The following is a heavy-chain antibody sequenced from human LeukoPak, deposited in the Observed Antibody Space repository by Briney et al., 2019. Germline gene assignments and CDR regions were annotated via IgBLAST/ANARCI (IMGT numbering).Heavy chain of an antibody. CDR3: ARGSSSWSWIDY. V-gene: IGHV1-2*04. CDR1: GYTFTGYY. J-gene: IGHJ4*02. Sequence: GASVKVSCKASGYTFTGYYMHWVRQAPGQGLEWMGWINPNSGGTNYAQKFQGWVTMTRDTSISTAYMELSRLRSDDTAVYCCARGSSSWSWIDYWGQGTLVTVSS. CDR2: INPNSGGT. D-gene: IGHD6-13*01.